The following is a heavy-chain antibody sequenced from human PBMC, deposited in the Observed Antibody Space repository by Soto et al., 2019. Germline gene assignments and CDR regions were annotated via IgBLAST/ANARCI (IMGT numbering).Heavy chain of an antibody. CDR2: ISYDGSNK. V-gene: IGHV3-30-3*01. J-gene: IGHJ6*02. D-gene: IGHD2-21*02. CDR3: AREGGSAYCGGDCPTYYYYYGMDV. CDR1: GFTFSSYA. Sequence: QVQLVESGGGVVQPGRSLRLSCAASGFTFSSYAMHWVRQAPGKGLEWVAVISYDGSNKYYADSVKGRFTISRDNSKNTRYLQMNSLRAEDTAVYYCAREGGSAYCGGDCPTYYYYYGMDVWGQGTTVTVSS.